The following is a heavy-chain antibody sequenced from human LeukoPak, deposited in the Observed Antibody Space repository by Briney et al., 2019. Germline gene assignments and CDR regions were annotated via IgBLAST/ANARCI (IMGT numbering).Heavy chain of an antibody. V-gene: IGHV3-23*01. CDR1: GFTFDTHA. Sequence: PGGSLRLSCAASGFTFDTHAMTWVRQAPGKGLEYVSLISGSGDITYYAHSLKDRFTISRDNSKTTLYLQMHGLRAEDTAMYYCAARPGDLAVPFDYWGQGTLVIVSS. CDR2: ISGSGDIT. J-gene: IGHJ4*02. D-gene: IGHD3-10*01. CDR3: AARPGDLAVPFDY.